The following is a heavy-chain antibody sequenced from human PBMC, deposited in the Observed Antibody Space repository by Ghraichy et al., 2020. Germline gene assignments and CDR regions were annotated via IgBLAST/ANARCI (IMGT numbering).Heavy chain of an antibody. CDR3: ARKPGGWWYFDL. J-gene: IGHJ2*01. D-gene: IGHD6-19*01. V-gene: IGHV3-21*01. Sequence: GGSLRLSCAASGFTFSSYNMNWVRQAPGKGLEWVSFISSSGSDIYYADSVKGRFTISRDNAKNSLYLQVNSLRAEDTAVYYCARKPGGWWYFDLWGRGTLVTVS. CDR1: GFTFSSYN. CDR2: ISSSGSDI.